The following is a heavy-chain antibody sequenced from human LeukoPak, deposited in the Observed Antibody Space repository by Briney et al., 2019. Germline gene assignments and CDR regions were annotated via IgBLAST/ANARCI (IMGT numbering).Heavy chain of an antibody. V-gene: IGHV3-48*01. CDR1: GFTFSSYS. D-gene: IGHD3-22*01. CDR2: ISSSSSII. Sequence: GGSLRLSCAASGFTFSSYSMNWARQAPGKGLEWVSYISSSSSIIYYADSVKGRFTISRDNAKNSLYLQMNSLRAEDTAVYYCARDFRYHDSSGYYSFDYWGQGTLVTVSS. CDR3: ARDFRYHDSSGYYSFDY. J-gene: IGHJ4*02.